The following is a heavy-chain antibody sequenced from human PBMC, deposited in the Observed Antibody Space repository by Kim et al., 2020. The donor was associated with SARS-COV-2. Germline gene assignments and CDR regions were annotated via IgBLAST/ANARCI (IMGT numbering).Heavy chain of an antibody. Sequence: SETLSLTCTVSGGSISSSSYYWGWIRQPPGKGLEWIGSIYYSGSTYYNPSLKSRVTISADTSKNQFSLKLSSVTAADTAVYYCARQGEYSSSWYPRYGLAVWGQGTTVSVSS. CDR1: GGSISSSSYY. D-gene: IGHD6-13*01. CDR3: ARQGEYSSSWYPRYGLAV. J-gene: IGHJ6*02. CDR2: IYYSGST. V-gene: IGHV4-39*01.